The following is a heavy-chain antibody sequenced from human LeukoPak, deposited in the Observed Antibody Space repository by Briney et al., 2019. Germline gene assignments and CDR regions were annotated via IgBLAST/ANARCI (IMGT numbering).Heavy chain of an antibody. CDR3: ARESIPRYYFDS. V-gene: IGHV1-2*02. CDR1: GYTFTDYY. CDR2: INPDSGGT. Sequence: GASVKVSCKASGYTFTDYYIHWVRQAPGQGLEWMGWINPDSGGTNYAQKFQGRVTMTRDTSISTAYMELRRLRSDDTAVYYCARESIPRYYFDSWGQGTLVTVSS. D-gene: IGHD2-2*02. J-gene: IGHJ4*02.